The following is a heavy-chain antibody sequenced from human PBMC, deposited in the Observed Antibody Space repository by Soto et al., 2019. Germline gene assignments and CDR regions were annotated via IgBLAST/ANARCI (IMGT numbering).Heavy chain of an antibody. CDR3: VKVSPWGVATIAPFFDY. V-gene: IGHV3-64D*06. CDR2: ISSNGGST. Sequence: GGSLRLSCSASGFTFSSYAMHWVRQAPGKGLEYVSAISSNGGSTYYADSVKGRFTISRDNSKNTLYLQMSSLRAEDTAVYYCVKVSPWGVATIAPFFDYWGQGTLVTVSS. D-gene: IGHD5-12*01. CDR1: GFTFSSYA. J-gene: IGHJ4*02.